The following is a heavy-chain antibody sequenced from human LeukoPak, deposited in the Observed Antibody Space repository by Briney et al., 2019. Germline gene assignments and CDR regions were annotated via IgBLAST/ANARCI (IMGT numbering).Heavy chain of an antibody. CDR2: IYYSGST. Sequence: SETLSLACAVYGGSFSGYYWGWIRQTPGKGLEWIGSIYYSGSTYYNPSLKSRVTISVDTSKNQFSLKLNSVTAADTAVYYCVRHLITMIVVVTHNWFDPWGQGTLVTVSS. J-gene: IGHJ5*02. CDR1: GGSFSGYY. CDR3: VRHLITMIVVVTHNWFDP. V-gene: IGHV4-39*01. D-gene: IGHD3-22*01.